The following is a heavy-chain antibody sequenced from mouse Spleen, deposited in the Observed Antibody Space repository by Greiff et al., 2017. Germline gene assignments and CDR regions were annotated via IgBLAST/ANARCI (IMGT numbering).Heavy chain of an antibody. Sequence: QVQLQQPGAELVKPGASVKLSCKASGYTFTSYWMQWVKQRPGQGLEWIGEIDPSDSYTNYNQKFKGKATLTVDTSSSTAYMQLSSLTSEDSAVYYCARRDVFAYWGQGTLVTVSA. J-gene: IGHJ3*01. CDR1: GYTFTSYW. D-gene: IGHD3-3*01. CDR2: IDPSDSYT. CDR3: ARRDVFAY. V-gene: IGHV1-50*01.